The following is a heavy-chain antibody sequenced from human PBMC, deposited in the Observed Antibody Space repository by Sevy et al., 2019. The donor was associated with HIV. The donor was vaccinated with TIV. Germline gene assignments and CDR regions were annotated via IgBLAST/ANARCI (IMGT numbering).Heavy chain of an antibody. V-gene: IGHV4-61*02. D-gene: IGHD6-19*01. CDR1: GDSISSSNYY. CDR2: IYTSGST. J-gene: IGHJ4*02. Sequence: SETLSLTCTVSGDSISSSNYYWNWIRQPAGEGLEWIGRIYTSGSTNYNPSLKSRVTISVDTSKNQFSLNLRSVTAADTAVYYCARHILVAGKWRNFDYWGQGTLVTVSS. CDR3: ARHILVAGKWRNFDY.